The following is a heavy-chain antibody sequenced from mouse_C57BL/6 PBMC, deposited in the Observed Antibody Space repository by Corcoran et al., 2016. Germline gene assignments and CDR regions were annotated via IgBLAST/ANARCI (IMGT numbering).Heavy chain of an antibody. Sequence: EVQLQQSGPELVKSGASVKISCKASGYTFTDYYMNWVKQSHGKSLEWIGDINPNNGGTSYNQKFKGKATLTVDKSSSTAYMELRSLTSEDSAVYYCARPYYGPWDYYAMDYWGQGTSVTVSS. CDR1: GYTFTDYY. CDR3: ARPYYGPWDYYAMDY. CDR2: INPNNGGT. D-gene: IGHD1-2*01. V-gene: IGHV1-26*01. J-gene: IGHJ4*01.